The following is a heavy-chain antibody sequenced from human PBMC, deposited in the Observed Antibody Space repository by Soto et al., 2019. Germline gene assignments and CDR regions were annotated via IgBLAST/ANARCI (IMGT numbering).Heavy chain of an antibody. V-gene: IGHV3-23*01. J-gene: IGHJ4*02. Sequence: EVQLLESGGDLVQPGGSLRLSRAASGFTFSSNAMAWLRQAPGKGLEWVSIVTNTGGDKIYAGSVKGRFIISRDNSQNTLYLQMNSLRAEDTATYYCAKTTGESYPESRVFDSWGQGTRVTVSS. D-gene: IGHD1-26*01. CDR3: AKTTGESYPESRVFDS. CDR1: GFTFSSNA. CDR2: VTNTGGDK.